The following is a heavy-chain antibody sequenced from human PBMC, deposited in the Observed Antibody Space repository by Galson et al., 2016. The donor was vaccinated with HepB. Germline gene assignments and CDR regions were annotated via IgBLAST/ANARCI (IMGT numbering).Heavy chain of an antibody. D-gene: IGHD1-7*01. Sequence: SLRLSCAASRMSFTDFGMNWVRQAPGQGLEWVSSISGSSASIFYADSVKGRFTVFRDNAKSTVYLHMDRLRAEDTAVYFCARFSDGGNYFDPWGQGTRVTVSP. CDR1: RMSFTDFG. V-gene: IGHV3-21*06. J-gene: IGHJ5*02. CDR3: ARFSDGGNYFDP. CDR2: ISGSSASI.